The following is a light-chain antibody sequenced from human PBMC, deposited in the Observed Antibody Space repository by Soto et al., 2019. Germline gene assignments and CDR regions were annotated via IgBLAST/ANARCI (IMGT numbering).Light chain of an antibody. J-gene: IGKJ5*01. V-gene: IGKV3-15*01. Sequence: EIVMTQSPATLSVSPGERATLSCRASQSVSSNLAWYQQKPGQPPRLLIFGASTRATGISARFSGSGSGTELTLTISSLQSEDFAVYYCQQYNTWSPITFGPGTRLDIK. CDR2: GAS. CDR1: QSVSSN. CDR3: QQYNTWSPIT.